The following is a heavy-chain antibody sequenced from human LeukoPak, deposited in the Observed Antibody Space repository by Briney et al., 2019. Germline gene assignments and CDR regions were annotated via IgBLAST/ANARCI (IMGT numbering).Heavy chain of an antibody. D-gene: IGHD6-13*01. V-gene: IGHV3-7*01. CDR2: IRQDGGEK. J-gene: IGHJ4*01. Sequence: GGSLRLSCAVSGCTFTDYWMNWVRQAPGKGLEWVASIRQDGGEKSYVDSVKGRFTISRDNTKSSLYLQINSLRAEDTAVHYCARDGTAAGLYFDLWGQGTLVTVSS. CDR3: ARDGTAAGLYFDL. CDR1: GCTFTDYW.